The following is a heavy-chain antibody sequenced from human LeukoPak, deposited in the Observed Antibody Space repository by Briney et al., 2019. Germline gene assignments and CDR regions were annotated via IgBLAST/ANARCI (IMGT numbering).Heavy chain of an antibody. CDR3: ARDTDYGGTFDY. D-gene: IGHD4-23*01. J-gene: IGHJ4*02. V-gene: IGHV3-48*03. Sequence: GGSLRLSCAASGFTFSSYEMHWVRQVPGKGLEWVSYISSGGSTIYYADSVEGRFTISRDNAKNSLYLQMNSLRAEDTAVYYCARDTDYGGTFDYWGQGTLVTVSS. CDR1: GFTFSSYE. CDR2: ISSGGSTI.